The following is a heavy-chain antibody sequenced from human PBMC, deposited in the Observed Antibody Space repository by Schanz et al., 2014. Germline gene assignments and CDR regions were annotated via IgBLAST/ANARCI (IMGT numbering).Heavy chain of an antibody. Sequence: QVQLVQSAPEVKKPGASVKVSCEASGYTFTSYYIHWFRQAPGQGPEWMGWISAFDDKTDYAQNFQGRLIMTTDTSTTAVYMELRGLRSDDTAVYYCARETTIITGGAFDVWGQGTMVTVSS. V-gene: IGHV1-18*04. CDR1: GYTFTSYY. D-gene: IGHD3-9*01. J-gene: IGHJ3*01. CDR3: ARETTIITGGAFDV. CDR2: ISAFDDKT.